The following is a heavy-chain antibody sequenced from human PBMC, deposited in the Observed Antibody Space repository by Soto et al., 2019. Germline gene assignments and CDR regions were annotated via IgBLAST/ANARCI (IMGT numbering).Heavy chain of an antibody. CDR2: INHSGST. CDR1: GGSFSCYY. D-gene: IGHD5-12*01. J-gene: IGHJ5*02. CDR3: ATRGYSGYGRFDP. V-gene: IGHV4-34*01. Sequence: SETLSLTCAVYGGSFSCYYWSWIRQPPGKGLEWIGEINHSGSTNYNPSLKSRVTISVDTSKNQFSLKLSSVTAADTAVYYCATRGYSGYGRFDPWGQGTLVTVSS.